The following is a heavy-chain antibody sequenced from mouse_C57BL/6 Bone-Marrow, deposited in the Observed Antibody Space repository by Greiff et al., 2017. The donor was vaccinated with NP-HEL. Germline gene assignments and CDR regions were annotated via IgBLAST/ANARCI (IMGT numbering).Heavy chain of an antibody. V-gene: IGHV1-81*01. J-gene: IGHJ3*01. Sequence: VQLVESGAELARPGASVKLSCKASGYTFTSYGISWVKQRTGQGLEWIGEIYPRSGNTYYNEKFKGKATLTADKSSSTAYMELRSLTSEDSAVYFCARSGYYGSRFAYWGQGTLVTVSA. CDR2: IYPRSGNT. CDR3: ARSGYYGSRFAY. CDR1: GYTFTSYG. D-gene: IGHD1-1*01.